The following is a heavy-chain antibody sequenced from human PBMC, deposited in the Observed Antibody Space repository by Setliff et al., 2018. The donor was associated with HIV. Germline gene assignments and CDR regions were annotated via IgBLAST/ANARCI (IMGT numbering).Heavy chain of an antibody. Sequence: VESLKISCEASGYTFTNYWIGWVRQMPGKGLEWMGIIYPGDSDIIYSPSFQGQVTISADKSITTAYLQWSSLKASDTAIYYCVRHRSAVAGTRIGYCYYMDVWGKGTTVTVSS. CDR3: VRHRSAVAGTRIGYCYYMDV. CDR1: GYTFTNYW. D-gene: IGHD6-19*01. CDR2: IYPGDSDI. J-gene: IGHJ6*03. V-gene: IGHV5-51*01.